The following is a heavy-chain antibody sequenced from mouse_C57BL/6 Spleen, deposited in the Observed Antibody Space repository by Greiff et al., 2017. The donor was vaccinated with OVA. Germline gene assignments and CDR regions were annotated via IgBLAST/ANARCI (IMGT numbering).Heavy chain of an antibody. D-gene: IGHD3-2*02. CDR3: ARAHRSGHRAY. CDR2: ISDGGSYT. V-gene: IGHV5-4*03. CDR1: GFTFSSYA. Sequence: EVMLVESGGGLVKPGGSLKLSCAASGFTFSSYAMSWVRQTPEKRLEWVATISDGGSYTYYPDNVKGRFTISRDNAKNNLYLQMSHLKSEDTAMYYCARAHRSGHRAYWGQGTLVTVSA. J-gene: IGHJ3*01.